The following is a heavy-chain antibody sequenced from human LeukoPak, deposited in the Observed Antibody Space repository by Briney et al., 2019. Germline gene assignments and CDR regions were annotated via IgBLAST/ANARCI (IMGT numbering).Heavy chain of an antibody. CDR1: GGSISSSSYY. D-gene: IGHD3-16*02. J-gene: IGHJ1*01. Sequence: PSETLSLTCTVSGGSISSSSYYWGWIRQPPGKGLEWIGSIYYSGSTYYNPSLKSRVTISVDTSKNQFSLKLSSVTAADTAVYYCARLGVWGSYRCTGHYFQHWGQGTLVTVSS. CDR2: IYYSGST. CDR3: ARLGVWGSYRCTGHYFQH. V-gene: IGHV4-39*01.